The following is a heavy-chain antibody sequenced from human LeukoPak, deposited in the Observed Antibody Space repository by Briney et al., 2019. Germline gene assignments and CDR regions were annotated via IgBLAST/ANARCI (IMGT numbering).Heavy chain of an antibody. Sequence: GGSLRLSCAASGLTFSSHWMHWVRQAPGKGLEWVAVISPDGSSENYADSVRGRFTISRDNAKKTLYLQLNSLRPEDTAVYYCARCIVVIPVVRGGGYYGMDVWGQGTTVTVSS. J-gene: IGHJ6*02. CDR2: ISPDGSSE. CDR3: ARCIVVIPVVRGGGYYGMDV. V-gene: IGHV3-30*03. D-gene: IGHD2-2*01. CDR1: GLTFSSHW.